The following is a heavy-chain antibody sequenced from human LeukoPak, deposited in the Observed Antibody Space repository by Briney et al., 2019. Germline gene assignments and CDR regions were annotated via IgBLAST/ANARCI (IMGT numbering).Heavy chain of an antibody. Sequence: GGSLRLSCAASGFTVSGNYMSWVRQAPGKGLEWLSVIHRGGNTYYADSVKGRFTISRDSSKNTVFLQMDSLRAEDTAVYYCARDPGFSFGVDYGDYWGQGTLVTVSS. J-gene: IGHJ4*02. CDR1: GFTVSGNY. V-gene: IGHV3-66*01. D-gene: IGHD3-16*01. CDR2: IHRGGNT. CDR3: ARDPGFSFGVDYGDY.